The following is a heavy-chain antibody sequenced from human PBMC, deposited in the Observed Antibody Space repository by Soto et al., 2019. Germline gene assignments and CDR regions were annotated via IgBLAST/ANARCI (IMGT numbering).Heavy chain of an antibody. CDR1: GGTFSSYT. V-gene: IGHV1-69*02. CDR2: IIPILGIA. CDR3: ARGPTYYYYSSGCYYEHQLSY. J-gene: IGHJ1*01. Sequence: SVKVSCKAFGGTFSSYTISWVRQAPGEGLEWVGKIIPILGIANYAQKFQGRVTITADKSTSTAYMELSSLRSEDTAVYYCARGPTYYYYSSGCYYEHQLSYWGQGTLDPVSA. D-gene: IGHD3-22*01.